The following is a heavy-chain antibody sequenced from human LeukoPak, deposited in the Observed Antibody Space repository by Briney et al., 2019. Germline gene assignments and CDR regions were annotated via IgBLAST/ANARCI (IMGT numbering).Heavy chain of an antibody. CDR1: GGSISSYY. V-gene: IGHV4-59*01. D-gene: IGHD3-10*01. J-gene: IGHJ5*02. Sequence: PSETLSLTCTVSGGSISSYYWNWIRQPPGKGLEWIGHIYNSGSTNYSPSLKSRVTISVDTSKNQFSLKLSSVTAADTAVYYCARDGSGSYYNWFDPWGQGTLVNVSS. CDR2: IYNSGST. CDR3: ARDGSGSYYNWFDP.